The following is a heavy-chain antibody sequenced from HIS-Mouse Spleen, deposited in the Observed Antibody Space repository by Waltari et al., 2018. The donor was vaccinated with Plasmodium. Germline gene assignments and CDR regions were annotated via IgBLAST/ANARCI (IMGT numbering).Heavy chain of an antibody. J-gene: IGHJ4*02. V-gene: IGHV4-39*07. Sequence: QLQLQESGPGLVKPSETLSLTCPVPGGSISSSRYYWGWVRQPPGKGLEWIGSIYYSGSTYYNPSLKSRVTISVDTSKNQFSLKLSSVTAADTAVYYCARDRITGTSYFDYWGQGTLVTVSS. CDR3: ARDRITGTSYFDY. D-gene: IGHD1-7*01. CDR2: IYYSGST. CDR1: GGSISSSRYY.